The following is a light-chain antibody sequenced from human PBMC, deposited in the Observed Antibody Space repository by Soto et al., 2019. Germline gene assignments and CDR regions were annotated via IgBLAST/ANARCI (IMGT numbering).Light chain of an antibody. V-gene: IGLV2-8*01. CDR3: SSYAGSNNFV. J-gene: IGLJ1*01. Sequence: QSALTQPPSASGSPGQSVTISCTGTSSDIGAYIYVSWYRQHPGKAPKHMISEVSRRPSGVPERFSGSKSGNTASLTVSGLQADDEAHYYCSSYAGSNNFVFGTGIKLTVL. CDR1: SSDIGAYIY. CDR2: EVS.